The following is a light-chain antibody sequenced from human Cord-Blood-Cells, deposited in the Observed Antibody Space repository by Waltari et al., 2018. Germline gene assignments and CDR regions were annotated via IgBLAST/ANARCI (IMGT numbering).Light chain of an antibody. CDR1: SSDVGGYNL. J-gene: IGLJ3*02. CDR3: CSYAGSSTV. CDR2: EGS. V-gene: IGLV2-23*01. Sequence: QSALTQPASVSVSPGQSITISCTGTSSDVGGYNLLSWYQQHPGKAPKLIIYEGSKRPSGVSNRFSGSKSGNTAALTISGLQAEDEADYYCCSYAGSSTVFGGGTKLTVL.